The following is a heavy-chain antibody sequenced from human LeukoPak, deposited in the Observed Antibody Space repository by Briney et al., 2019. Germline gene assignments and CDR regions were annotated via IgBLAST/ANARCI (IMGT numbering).Heavy chain of an antibody. CDR3: ARGDYDYGDYSPLTDGAMYNWFDP. V-gene: IGHV4-34*01. CDR1: GGSFSGYY. J-gene: IGHJ5*02. CDR2: INHSGST. Sequence: SETLSLTCAVYGGSFSGYYWSWIRQPLGKGLEWIGEINHSGSTNYNPSLKSRVTISVDTSKNQFSLKLSSVTAADTAVYYCARGDYDYGDYSPLTDGAMYNWFDPWGQGTLVTVSS. D-gene: IGHD4-17*01.